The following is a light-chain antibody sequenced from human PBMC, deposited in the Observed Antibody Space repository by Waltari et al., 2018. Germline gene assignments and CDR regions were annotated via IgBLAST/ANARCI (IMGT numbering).Light chain of an antibody. CDR2: EVT. CDR3: CSYAGGGTPRLL. V-gene: IGLV2-23*02. J-gene: IGLJ2*01. CDR1: SSDVGNYNV. Sequence: QSALTQPASVSGSPGQSITISCAGTSSDVGNYNVVSWYQQHPGQIPKLIIYEVTQRPAGVSDRFSGSKSGNTASLTISGLQPEDEANYYCCSYAGGGTPRLLFGGGTEVTVL.